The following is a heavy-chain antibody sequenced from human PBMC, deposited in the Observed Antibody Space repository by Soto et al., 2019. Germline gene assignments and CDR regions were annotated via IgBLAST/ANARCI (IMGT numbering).Heavy chain of an antibody. Sequence: ASLKVSCNASGYTCTSYYMHWVLQAPGQGLEWMGIINPSGGSTSYAQKFQGRVTMTRDTSTSTVYMELSSLRSEDTAVYYCARQAAYYFDSSGYYHRFDYWGQGTLVTVSS. CDR1: GYTCTSYY. CDR3: ARQAAYYFDSSGYYHRFDY. V-gene: IGHV1-46*03. D-gene: IGHD3-22*01. J-gene: IGHJ4*02. CDR2: INPSGGST.